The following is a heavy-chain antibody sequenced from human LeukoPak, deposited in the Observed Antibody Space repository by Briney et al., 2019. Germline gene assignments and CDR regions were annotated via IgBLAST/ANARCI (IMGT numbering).Heavy chain of an antibody. J-gene: IGHJ6*02. V-gene: IGHV4-59*08. CDR3: ARLRAVAGIFYYGMDV. CDR1: GGSISSYY. CDR2: IYYSGST. Sequence: AESLSLTCPVSGGSISSYYWSWVRQPPGKGLGWLLYIYYSGSTNYNPSLKSRVTISIDTSKNQFSLKLSSVTAADTAVYYCARLRAVAGIFYYGMDVWGQGTTVTVSS. D-gene: IGHD6-19*01.